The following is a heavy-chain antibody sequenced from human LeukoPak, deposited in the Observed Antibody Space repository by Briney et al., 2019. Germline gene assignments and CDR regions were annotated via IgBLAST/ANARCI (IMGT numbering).Heavy chain of an antibody. V-gene: IGHV4-61*02. CDR2: IYTSGST. D-gene: IGHD1-26*01. CDR1: GGSISSGSYH. CDR3: ARGAKWELLPYFAFDI. Sequence: SETLSLTCTVSGGSISSGSYHWSWIRQPAGKGLEWIGRIYTSGSTNYNPSLKSRVTISVDTSKNQFSLKLSSVTAADTAVYYCARGAKWELLPYFAFDIWGQGTMVTVSS. J-gene: IGHJ3*02.